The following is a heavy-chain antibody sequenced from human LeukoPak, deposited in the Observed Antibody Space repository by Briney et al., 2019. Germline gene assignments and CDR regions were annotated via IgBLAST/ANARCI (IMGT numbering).Heavy chain of an antibody. CDR2: ISHSRSTV. V-gene: IGHV3-48*02. D-gene: IGHD6-25*01. CDR1: GFSFGDYS. J-gene: IGHJ3*02. CDR3: ARDSGWAFET. Sequence: GGSLRLSRAASGFSFGDYSMYWVRQAPGKGPEWVSCISHSRSTVYYAASVKGRFTISRDNAKNSVYLQMNSLRDEDTAVYYCARDSGWAFETWGQGTMVTVSS.